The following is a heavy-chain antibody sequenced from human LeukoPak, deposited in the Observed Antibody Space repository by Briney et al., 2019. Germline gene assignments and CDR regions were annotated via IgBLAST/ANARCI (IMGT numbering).Heavy chain of an antibody. Sequence: GESLKISCKGSGYSFTSYWIGWVRQMPEKGLEWMGIIYPGDSDTRYSPSFQGQVTISADKSISTGYLQWSSLKASDTAMYYCARLIDYGDYYYYYMDVWGKGTTVTVSS. CDR3: ARLIDYGDYYYYYMDV. D-gene: IGHD4-17*01. J-gene: IGHJ6*03. V-gene: IGHV5-51*01. CDR2: IYPGDSDT. CDR1: GYSFTSYW.